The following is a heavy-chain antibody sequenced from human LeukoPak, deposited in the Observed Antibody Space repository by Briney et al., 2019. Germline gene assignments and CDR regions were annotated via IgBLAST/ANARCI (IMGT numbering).Heavy chain of an antibody. CDR1: GFTFSSYS. V-gene: IGHV3-48*01. CDR2: ISSTSSTI. J-gene: IGHJ6*03. CDR3: ARADYYYYYYMVV. Sequence: GGSLRLSCAASGFTFSSYSMNWVRQAPGKGLEWVSFISSTSSTIYYADSVKGRFTISRDNAKNSLYLQMNSLRAEDTAVYYCARADYYYYYYMVVWGKGTTVTVSS.